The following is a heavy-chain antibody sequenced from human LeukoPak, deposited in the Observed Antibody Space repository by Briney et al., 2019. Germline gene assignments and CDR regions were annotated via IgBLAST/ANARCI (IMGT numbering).Heavy chain of an antibody. Sequence: PSETLSLTCAVYGGSFSGYYWSWIRQPPGKGLEWIGEINHSGSTNYNPSLKSRVTISVDTSKNQFSLKLSSVTAADTAVYYCARHMGVVYYDILTGYPYYFDYWGQGTLVTVSS. V-gene: IGHV4-34*01. D-gene: IGHD3-9*01. J-gene: IGHJ4*02. CDR1: GGSFSGYY. CDR3: ARHMGVVYYDILTGYPYYFDY. CDR2: INHSGST.